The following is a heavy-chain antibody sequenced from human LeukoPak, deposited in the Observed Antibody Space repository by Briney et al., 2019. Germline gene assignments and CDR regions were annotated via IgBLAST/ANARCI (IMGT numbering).Heavy chain of an antibody. V-gene: IGHV1-69*04. CDR1: GDTFKRYG. D-gene: IGHD3-10*01. J-gene: IGHJ4*02. CDR3: AAALYIGQLLSAFDF. CDR2: IIPIVDET. Sequence: SVKVSCKASGDTFKRYGISWVRQAPGQGLEWMGRIIPIVDETDYTQKFQGRVTFTADKSTSTAYMDLSGLTSEDTAVYYCAAALYIGQLLSAFDFWGQGTPVIVSS.